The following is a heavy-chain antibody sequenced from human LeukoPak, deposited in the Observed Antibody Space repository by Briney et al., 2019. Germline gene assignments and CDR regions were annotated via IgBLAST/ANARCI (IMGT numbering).Heavy chain of an antibody. D-gene: IGHD5-12*01. V-gene: IGHV1-2*02. CDR2: INPNSGGT. CDR3: VRDDMVATFGVDV. J-gene: IGHJ6*04. CDR1: GYTFTGYY. Sequence: ASVKVSCKASGYTFTGYYMHWVRQAPGQGLEWMGWINPNSGGTNYAQKFQGRVTMTRDTSISTAYMELSRLRSDDTAVYYCVRDDMVATFGVDVWGKGTTVTVSS.